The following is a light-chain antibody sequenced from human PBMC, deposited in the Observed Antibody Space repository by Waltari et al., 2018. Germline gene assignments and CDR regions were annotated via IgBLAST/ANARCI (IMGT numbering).Light chain of an antibody. CDR1: SSNIGAGSD. V-gene: IGLV1-40*01. CDR2: GNS. Sequence: QSVLTQPPSVSGAPGQSVTIACNVSSSNIGAGSDVHWYQQLPGRVPKLLIYGNSNRPSGVPDRFSGSKSGTSAYLAITGLQAEDEADYYCQSSDSSLASLHVFGTGTKVTVL. J-gene: IGLJ1*01. CDR3: QSSDSSLASLHV.